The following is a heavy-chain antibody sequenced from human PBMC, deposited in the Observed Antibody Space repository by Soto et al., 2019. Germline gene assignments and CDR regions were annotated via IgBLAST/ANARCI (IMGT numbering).Heavy chain of an antibody. V-gene: IGHV3-7*03. CDR1: GFTFSSHW. CDR3: ARSAPVGGYFDWLLLREWNYYYGMDV. D-gene: IGHD3-9*01. CDR2: IKQDGSEK. J-gene: IGHJ6*02. Sequence: PGGSLRLSCAASGFTFSSHWMSWVRQAPGKGLEWVANIKQDGSEKYYVDSVKGRFTISRDNAKNSLYLQMNSLRAEDTAVYYCARSAPVGGYFDWLLLREWNYYYGMDVWGQGTTVTVSS.